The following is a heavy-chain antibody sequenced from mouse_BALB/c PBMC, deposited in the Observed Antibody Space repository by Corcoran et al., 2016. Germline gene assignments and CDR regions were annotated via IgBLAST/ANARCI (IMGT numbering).Heavy chain of an antibody. V-gene: IGHV1-26*01. D-gene: IGHD2-4*01. CDR1: GYSFTGYY. CDR3: ARDYDHWYVDV. J-gene: IGHJ1*01. Sequence: EVQLQQSGPELVKPGASVKISCKASGYSFTGYYMHWVKQSHVKSLEWIGRSNPYNGATSYNQNFKDKASLTVDKSSSTSYMELHSLTSEDSADYYWARDYDHWYVDVWGSGTTVTVAS. CDR2: SNPYNGAT.